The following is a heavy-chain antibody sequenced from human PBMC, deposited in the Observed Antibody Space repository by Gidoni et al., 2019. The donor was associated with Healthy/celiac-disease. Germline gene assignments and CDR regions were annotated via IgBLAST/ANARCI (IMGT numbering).Heavy chain of an antibody. CDR1: GFPFRSYA. J-gene: IGHJ4*02. CDR2: ISGSGGST. D-gene: IGHD3-22*01. Sequence: EVQLLESGGGLVQPGGSLRLSCAASGFPFRSYAMSWVRQAPGKGLEWVSAISGSGGSTYYADSVKGRFTISRDNSKNTLYLQMNSLRAEDTAVYYCAKDALLIVVVYYYDYWGQGTLVTVSS. V-gene: IGHV3-23*01. CDR3: AKDALLIVVVYYYDY.